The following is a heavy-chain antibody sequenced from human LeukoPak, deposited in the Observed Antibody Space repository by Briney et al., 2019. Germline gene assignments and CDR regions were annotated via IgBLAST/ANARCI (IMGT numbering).Heavy chain of an antibody. D-gene: IGHD5-24*01. Sequence: PSETLSLTCTVSGGSIISRGYYWGWIRQPPGKGLEWIGSIYYSGSTYYNPSLKSRVTISVDASKYQFSLKMSSVTAADTAMYYCARSETIMVKFDYWGHGTLVTVSS. CDR3: ARSETIMVKFDY. V-gene: IGHV4-39*01. CDR1: GGSIISRGYY. J-gene: IGHJ4*01. CDR2: IYYSGST.